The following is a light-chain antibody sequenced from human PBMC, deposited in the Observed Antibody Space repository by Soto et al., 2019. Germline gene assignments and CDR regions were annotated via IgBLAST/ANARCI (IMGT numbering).Light chain of an antibody. Sequence: DIQMTQSPSSLSASVGDRVTITCRASQSISSYINWYQQKPGKVPKLLIYAASSLQSGVPSRFSGSGSGTDFTLTISSLQPEDFATYYCQQSYSTPYTFGQGNKLEIK. CDR2: AAS. V-gene: IGKV1-39*01. CDR3: QQSYSTPYT. J-gene: IGKJ2*01. CDR1: QSISSY.